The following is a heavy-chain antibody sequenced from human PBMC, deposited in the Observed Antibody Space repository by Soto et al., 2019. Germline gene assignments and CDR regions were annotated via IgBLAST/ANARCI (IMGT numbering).Heavy chain of an antibody. J-gene: IGHJ5*02. Sequence: SETLSLTCTVSGGSISPYYWSWIRQPPGKGLEWVGYIYYGGSTSYNPSLKSRVTISLETSKSQFSLRLSSVTAADTAVYYCARLGEYFQSLDHWSPGTLVTVSS. D-gene: IGHD3-9*01. CDR2: IYYGGST. CDR1: GGSISPYY. V-gene: IGHV4-59*08. CDR3: ARLGEYFQSLDH.